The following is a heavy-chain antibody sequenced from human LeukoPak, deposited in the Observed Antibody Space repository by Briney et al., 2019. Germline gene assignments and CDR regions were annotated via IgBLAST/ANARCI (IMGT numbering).Heavy chain of an antibody. CDR2: INHSGST. CDR3: ARGVVAATLDY. J-gene: IGHJ4*02. D-gene: IGHD2-15*01. V-gene: IGHV4-34*01. CDR1: GGSFSGYY. Sequence: SETLSLTCAVYGGSFSGYYWSWIRQPPGKGLEWIGEINHSGSTNYNPSLKSRVTISVDRSKNQFSLKLSSVTAADTAVYYCARGVVAATLDYWGQGTLVTVSS.